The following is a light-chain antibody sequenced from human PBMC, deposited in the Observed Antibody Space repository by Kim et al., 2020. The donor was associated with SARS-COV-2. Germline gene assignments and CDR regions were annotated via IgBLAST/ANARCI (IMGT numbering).Light chain of an antibody. V-gene: IGKV3-15*01. CDR3: QQYNDWWT. CDR2: GAS. J-gene: IGKJ1*01. CDR1: QSVSSN. Sequence: SVSPGERAPLSCRASQSVSSNLAWYQQKPGQAPRLLIYGASTRATGIPARFSGSGSGTEFTLTISNLQSEDVAVYYCQQYNDWWTFGQGTKVDIK.